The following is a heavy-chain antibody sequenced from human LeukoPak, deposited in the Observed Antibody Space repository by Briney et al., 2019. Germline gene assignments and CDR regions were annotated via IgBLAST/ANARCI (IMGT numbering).Heavy chain of an antibody. CDR2: INHSGST. J-gene: IGHJ5*02. CDR1: GGSFSGYY. V-gene: IGHV4-34*01. Sequence: SETLSLTCAVYGGSFSGYYWSWIRHPPGKGLEWIGEINHSGSTNYNPSLKSRVTISVDTSKNQFSLKLSSVTAAVTAVCYCARGVEMATITVWFDPWGQGTLVTVSS. D-gene: IGHD5-24*01. CDR3: ARGVEMATITVWFDP.